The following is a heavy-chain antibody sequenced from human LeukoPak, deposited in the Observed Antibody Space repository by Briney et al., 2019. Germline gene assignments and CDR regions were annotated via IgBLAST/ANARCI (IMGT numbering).Heavy chain of an antibody. CDR1: GFTFSSYG. CDR3: TKDGDDSIEH. D-gene: IGHD3-22*01. J-gene: IGHJ4*02. CDR2: IRYDGSNK. Sequence: SGGSLRLSCAASGFTFSSYGMHWVRQAPGKGLEWVAFIRYDGSNKYYADSVKGRFTISRDNSKNTVYLDMSSLRAEDTALYYCTKDGDDSIEHWGQGTLVTVSS. V-gene: IGHV3-30*02.